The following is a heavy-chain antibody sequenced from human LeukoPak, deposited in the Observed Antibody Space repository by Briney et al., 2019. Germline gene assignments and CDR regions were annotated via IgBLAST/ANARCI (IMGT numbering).Heavy chain of an antibody. CDR2: IYYSGST. CDR1: GGSISSYY. D-gene: IGHD3-10*01. CDR3: TRHFGVRGVIGNQYFQY. Sequence: SETLSLTCTVSGGSISSYYWSWIRQPPGKGLEWIGYIYYSGSTNYNPSLKSRVTISVDTSKNQFSLKLSSVTAADTAVYYCTRHFGVRGVIGNQYFQYWGQGTLVTVSS. J-gene: IGHJ1*01. V-gene: IGHV4-59*08.